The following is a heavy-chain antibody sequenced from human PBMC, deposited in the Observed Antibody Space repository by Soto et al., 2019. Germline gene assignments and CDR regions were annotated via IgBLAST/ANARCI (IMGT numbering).Heavy chain of an antibody. CDR2: IKQDGSEK. CDR3: ARDLPQWLVTSIFDY. D-gene: IGHD6-19*01. Sequence: GGSLRLSCAASGFTFSSYWMSWVRQAPGKGLEWVAKIKQDGSEKYYVDSVKGRFTISRDNAKNSLYLQMNSLRPEDTAVYYCARDLPQWLVTSIFDYWGQGTLVTVSS. CDR1: GFTFSSYW. V-gene: IGHV3-7*01. J-gene: IGHJ4*02.